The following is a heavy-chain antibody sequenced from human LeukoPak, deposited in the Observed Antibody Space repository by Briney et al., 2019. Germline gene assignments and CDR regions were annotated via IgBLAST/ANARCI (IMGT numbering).Heavy chain of an antibody. V-gene: IGHV6-1*01. D-gene: IGHD2-8*01. J-gene: IGHJ4*02. CDR3: ARALGVIFDY. CDR1: GDXVSSNRAS. CDR2: TYYRSKWSN. Sequence: SQTLSLTCAISGDXVSSNRASWNWIRQSPSRGLEWVGRTYYRSKWSNDYALSVKSRVNVNPDTSKNQFSLQLNSVTPEDTAMYYCARALGVIFDYWGQGILVTVSS.